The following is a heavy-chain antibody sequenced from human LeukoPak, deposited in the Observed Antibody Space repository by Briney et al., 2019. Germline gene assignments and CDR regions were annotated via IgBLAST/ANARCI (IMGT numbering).Heavy chain of an antibody. CDR2: INPNSGGT. V-gene: IGHV1-2*02. Sequence: GASVKVSCKASGYTFTGYYMHWVRQAPGQGLEWMGWINPNSGGTNYAQKFQGRVTMTRDKSISTDYMELSRLRSGDTAVYYCARGIVVVPAPSDYMDVWGKGTTVTVSS. CDR1: GYTFTGYY. J-gene: IGHJ6*03. D-gene: IGHD2-2*01. CDR3: ARGIVVVPAPSDYMDV.